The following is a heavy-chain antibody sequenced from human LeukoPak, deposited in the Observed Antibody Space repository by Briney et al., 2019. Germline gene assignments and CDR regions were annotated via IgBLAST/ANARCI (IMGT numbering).Heavy chain of an antibody. Sequence: GGSLRLSCAASGFTFSSYGMHWARQAPGEGLEWVAYIRHDESKTFYADSVKGRFTISRDNSKSSLYLQMSSLRAEDTALYYCARPVIPNAYQGTYYMDVWGKGTTVTVSS. V-gene: IGHV3-30*02. J-gene: IGHJ6*03. CDR2: IRHDESKT. CDR3: ARPVIPNAYQGTYYMDV. D-gene: IGHD3-16*01. CDR1: GFTFSSYG.